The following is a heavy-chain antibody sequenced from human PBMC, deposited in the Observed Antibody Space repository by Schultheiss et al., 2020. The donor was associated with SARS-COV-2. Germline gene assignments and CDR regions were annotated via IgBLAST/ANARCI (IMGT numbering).Heavy chain of an antibody. D-gene: IGHD2-2*01. CDR3: ASQSHSQLGYGMDV. CDR1: GGSFSGYY. J-gene: IGHJ6*02. Sequence: SETLSLTCAVYGGSFSGYYWSWIRQHPGKGLEWIGYIYYSGSTYYNPSLKSRVTISVDTSKNQFSLKLSSVTAADTAVYYCASQSHSQLGYGMDVWGQGTTVTVSS. CDR2: IYYSGST. V-gene: IGHV4-59*08.